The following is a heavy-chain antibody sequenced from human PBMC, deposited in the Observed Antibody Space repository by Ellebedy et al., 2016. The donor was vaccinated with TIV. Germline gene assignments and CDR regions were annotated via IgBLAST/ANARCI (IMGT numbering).Heavy chain of an antibody. D-gene: IGHD3-16*01. V-gene: IGHV3-7*01. J-gene: IGHJ5*02. Sequence: PGGFLRLSCAASGFTFRSYWMSWVRQAPGKGLEWVANIYQDGSEKYYVDSVKGRFTISRDNAKNSLYLQMNSLRVEDTAVYYCARRGSYGDYAVQINNWFDRWGQGTLVTVYS. CDR1: GFTFRSYW. CDR2: IYQDGSEK. CDR3: ARRGSYGDYAVQINNWFDR.